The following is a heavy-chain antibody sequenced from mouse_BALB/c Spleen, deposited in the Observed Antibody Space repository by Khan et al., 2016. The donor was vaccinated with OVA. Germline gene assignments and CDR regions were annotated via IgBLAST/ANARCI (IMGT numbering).Heavy chain of an antibody. V-gene: IGHV1-39*01. J-gene: IGHJ1*01. CDR1: GYSFTGYN. CDR3: ARSTWYFDV. CDR2: INPHYGGI. Sequence: VQLKQSGPELEKPGASVKISCKAFGYSFTGYNMNWVKQSTGKSLEWIGNINPHYGGIIYNQKFKGKATLTVDKSSNTAYMQLKSLTSEDSAVYYCARSTWYFDVWGEGTTVTVSS.